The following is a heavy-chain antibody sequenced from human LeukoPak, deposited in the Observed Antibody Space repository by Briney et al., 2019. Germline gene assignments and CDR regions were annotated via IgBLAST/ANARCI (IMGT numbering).Heavy chain of an antibody. Sequence: GGSLRLSCAASGFTVSSNYMSWVRQAPGKGLEWVSVIYSGGSTYYADSVKGRFTISRDNSKNTLYLQMNSLRAEDTAVYYCARDLYYGSGSYRGNSFDYWGQGTLVTVSS. CDR3: ARDLYYGSGSYRGNSFDY. V-gene: IGHV3-66*01. J-gene: IGHJ4*02. CDR1: GFTVSSNY. CDR2: IYSGGST. D-gene: IGHD3-10*01.